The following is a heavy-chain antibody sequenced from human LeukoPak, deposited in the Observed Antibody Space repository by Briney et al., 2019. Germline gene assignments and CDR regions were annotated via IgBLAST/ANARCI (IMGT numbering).Heavy chain of an antibody. V-gene: IGHV3-23*01. D-gene: IGHD3-10*01. CDR2: ISASGGST. J-gene: IGHJ4*02. CDR3: ARDSPYYGSGSYID. CDR1: GFTFSSYA. Sequence: SGGSLRLSCAASGFTFSSYAMSWVRQAPGKGLEWVSVISASGGSTYYADSVKGRFTISRDNSKNTLYLQMNSLRAEDTAVYYCARDSPYYGSGSYIDWGQGTLVTVSS.